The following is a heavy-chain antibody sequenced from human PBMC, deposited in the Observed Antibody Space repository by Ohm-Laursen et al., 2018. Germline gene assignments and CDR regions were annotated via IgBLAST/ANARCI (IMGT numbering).Heavy chain of an antibody. V-gene: IGHV3-53*01. CDR2: IYSGGST. CDR1: GFTVSSIY. J-gene: IGHJ6*02. Sequence: SLRLSCAASGFTVSSIYMSWVRQAPGKGLEWVSVIYSGGSTYYADSVKGRFTISKDNSKNTLYLQMNSLRAEDTAVYYCARGQVMTLNYYGMDVWGQGTTVTVSS. D-gene: IGHD3-16*01. CDR3: ARGQVMTLNYYGMDV.